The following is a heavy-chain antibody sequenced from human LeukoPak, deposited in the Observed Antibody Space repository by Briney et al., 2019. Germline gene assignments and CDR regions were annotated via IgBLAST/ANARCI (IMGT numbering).Heavy chain of an antibody. V-gene: IGHV3-48*03. J-gene: IGHJ4*02. CDR2: ISKTGNTI. Sequence: QAGGPVRLSCAASGFTFSNYDMNWVRQAPGKGLEWVTYISKTGNTIYYADSVKGRFTISRDNGKNSVFLQMNSLRAEDTGLYYCARMFDSWGQGTLVTVSP. CDR1: GFTFSNYD. CDR3: ARMFDS.